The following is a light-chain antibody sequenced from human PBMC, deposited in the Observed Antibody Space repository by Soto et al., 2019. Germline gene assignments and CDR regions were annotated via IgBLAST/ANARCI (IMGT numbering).Light chain of an antibody. CDR2: DVS. CDR1: SSDVGGYNY. V-gene: IGLV2-14*01. J-gene: IGLJ2*01. CDR3: SSYTSSSTLDVV. Sequence: QSALTQPASVSGSPGQSITISCTGTSSDVGGYNYVSWYQQHPGKAPKLMIYDVSNRPSGVSNRFSGSKSGNTACLSISGLQAEEEAEYYCSSYTSSSTLDVVFGGGTQLTVL.